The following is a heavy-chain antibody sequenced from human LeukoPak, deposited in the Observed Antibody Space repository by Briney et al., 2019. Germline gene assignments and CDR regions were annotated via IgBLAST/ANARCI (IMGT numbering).Heavy chain of an antibody. D-gene: IGHD3-16*01. V-gene: IGHV3-23*01. Sequence: GGSLRLSCAASGFTFSSYAMSWVRQAPGKGLEWVSAISGSGGSTYYADSVKGRFTTSRDNFKNTVYLQMNSLRAEDTAVYYCARRGGGRLHLHGMDVWGQGTTVTVSS. CDR3: ARRGGGRLHLHGMDV. CDR2: ISGSGGST. J-gene: IGHJ6*02. CDR1: GFTFSSYA.